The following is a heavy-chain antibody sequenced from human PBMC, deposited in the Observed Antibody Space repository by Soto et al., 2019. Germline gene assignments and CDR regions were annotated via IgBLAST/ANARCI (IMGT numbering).Heavy chain of an antibody. CDR2: IYYSGST. Sequence: SETLSLTCTVSGGSISSYYWSWIRQPPGKGLEWIGYIYYSGSTNYNPSLKSRVTISVDTSKNQFSLKLSSVTAADTAVYYCSXVAVGGWFGELFYYFDYWGQGTLVTVSS. J-gene: IGHJ4*02. CDR1: GGSISSYY. D-gene: IGHD3-10*01. V-gene: IGHV4-59*01. CDR3: SXVAVGGWFGELFYYFDY.